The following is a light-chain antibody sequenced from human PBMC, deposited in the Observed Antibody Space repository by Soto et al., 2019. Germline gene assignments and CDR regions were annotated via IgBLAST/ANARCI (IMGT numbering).Light chain of an antibody. Sequence: EIVLTQSPGTLSLSPGERATLSCRASQSVSSSYLAWYQQKPGQAPRLLIYDASSRATGIPDRFSGSGSGTDFTLTISRLEPEDFAVYYCQQCGSWLYTFGQGTKLEIK. CDR1: QSVSSSY. CDR2: DAS. CDR3: QQCGSWLYT. J-gene: IGKJ2*01. V-gene: IGKV3-20*01.